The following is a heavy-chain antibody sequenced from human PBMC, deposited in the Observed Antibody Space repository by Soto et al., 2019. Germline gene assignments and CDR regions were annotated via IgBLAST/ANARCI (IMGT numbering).Heavy chain of an antibody. V-gene: IGHV1-2*04. J-gene: IGHJ6*02. CDR2: INPNIAGT. CDR3: ARGTDCSGGSCSWHYYCSTEV. D-gene: IGHD2-15*01. CDR1: GYTFTGYY. Sequence: ASVKVSCKASGYTFTGYYMHCVRQAPGQGLEWMGWINPNIAGTNYAQKFQGWVTMTRDTSISTAYMELSRLRSDDTAVYYCARGTDCSGGSCSWHYYCSTEVWGQGTT.